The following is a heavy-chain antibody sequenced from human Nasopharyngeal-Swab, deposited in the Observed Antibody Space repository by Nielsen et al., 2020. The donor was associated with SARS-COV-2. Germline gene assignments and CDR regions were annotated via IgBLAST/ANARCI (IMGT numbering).Heavy chain of an antibody. J-gene: IGHJ6*03. CDR3: AKAGVEGSGSYFPYYYYMDV. D-gene: IGHD3-10*01. Sequence: GESLKISCAASGFTFSSYAMSWVRQAPGKGLEWVSAISGSGGSTYYADSVKGRFTISRDNSKNTLYLQMNSLRAEDTAVYYCAKAGVEGSGSYFPYYYYMDVWGKGTTVTVSS. V-gene: IGHV3-23*01. CDR1: GFTFSSYA. CDR2: ISGSGGST.